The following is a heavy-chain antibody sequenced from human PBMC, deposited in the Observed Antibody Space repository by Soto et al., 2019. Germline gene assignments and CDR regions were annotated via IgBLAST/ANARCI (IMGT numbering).Heavy chain of an antibody. CDR3: AFWVPHKTFGPYFDY. CDR1: GYSFTSYW. D-gene: IGHD3-16*01. CDR2: IDPSDSYT. V-gene: IGHV5-10-1*01. Sequence: GESLKISCKGSGYSFTSYWISWVRQMPGKGLEWMGRIDPSDSYTNYSPSFQGHVTISADKSISTAYLQWSSLKASDTAMYYCAFWVPHKTFGPYFDYWGQGTLVTVSS. J-gene: IGHJ4*02.